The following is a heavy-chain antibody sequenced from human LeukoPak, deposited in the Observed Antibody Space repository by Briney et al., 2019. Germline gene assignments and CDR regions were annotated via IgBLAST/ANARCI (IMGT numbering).Heavy chain of an antibody. J-gene: IGHJ4*02. D-gene: IGHD3-10*01. Sequence: TGGSLRLSCAASGFTFSSYSMNWVRQAPGKGLEWVSSISSSSSYIYYADSVKGRFTISRDNAKNSLYLQMNSLRAEDTAVYYCARHKFPAYYYGSGSYPPDYWGQGTLVTVSS. CDR3: ARHKFPAYYYGSGSYPPDY. CDR1: GFTFSSYS. CDR2: ISSSSSYI. V-gene: IGHV3-21*01.